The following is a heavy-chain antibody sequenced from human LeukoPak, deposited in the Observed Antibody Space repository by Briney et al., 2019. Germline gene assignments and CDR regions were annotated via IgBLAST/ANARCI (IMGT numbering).Heavy chain of an antibody. CDR1: GFTFSSYS. D-gene: IGHD3-3*01. V-gene: IGHV3-48*01. CDR3: ARADFWSGYYMDY. Sequence: GGSLRLSCAASGFTFSSYSMNWVRQAPGKGLEWVSYISSSSSSIYYADSVKGRFTISRDNAKNALYMQMNSLRAEDTAVYYCARADFWSGYYMDYWRQGTLVTVSS. CDR2: ISSSSSSI. J-gene: IGHJ4*02.